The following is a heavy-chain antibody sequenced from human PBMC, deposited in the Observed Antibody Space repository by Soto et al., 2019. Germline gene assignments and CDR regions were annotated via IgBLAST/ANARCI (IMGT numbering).Heavy chain of an antibody. J-gene: IGHJ4*02. CDR2: IYYSGST. V-gene: IGHV4-31*03. Sequence: PSETLSLTCTVSGGSISSGGYYWSWLRQHPGKGLEWIGYIYYSGSTYYNPSLKSRVTISVDTSKNQFSLKLSSVTAADTAVYYCARVEKLKGSGMVSYFDYWGQGTLVTVSS. CDR3: ARVEKLKGSGMVSYFDY. CDR1: GGSISSGGYY. D-gene: IGHD3-10*01.